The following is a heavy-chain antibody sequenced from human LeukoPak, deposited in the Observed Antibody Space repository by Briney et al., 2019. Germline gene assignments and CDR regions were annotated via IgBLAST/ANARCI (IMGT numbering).Heavy chain of an antibody. CDR3: ARSHKRYYDSSGYPKSLYFDY. V-gene: IGHV4-34*01. CDR1: GGSFSGYY. CDR2: INHSGST. D-gene: IGHD3-22*01. J-gene: IGHJ4*02. Sequence: PSETLSLTCAVYGGSFSGYYWSWIRQPPGKGLEWIGEINHSGSTNYNPSLKSRVTISVDTSKNQFSLKLSSVTAADTAVYYCARSHKRYYDSSGYPKSLYFDYWGQGTLVTVSS.